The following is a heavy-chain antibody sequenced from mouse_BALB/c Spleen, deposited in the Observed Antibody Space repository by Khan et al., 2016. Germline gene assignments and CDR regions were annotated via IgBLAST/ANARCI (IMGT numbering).Heavy chain of an antibody. V-gene: IGHV9-3-1*01. Sequence: QIQLVQSGPELKKPGKTVKISCKASGYTFTNYGMNWVKQAPGKGLKWMGWINTYSGESTYADDFKGRLAFSLETSANTAYLQINNLKNEDTATDFCARYRYYYGSSRYFDVWGAGTAVTVSS. D-gene: IGHD1-1*01. CDR1: GYTFTNYG. CDR3: ARYRYYYGSSRYFDV. CDR2: INTYSGES. J-gene: IGHJ1*01.